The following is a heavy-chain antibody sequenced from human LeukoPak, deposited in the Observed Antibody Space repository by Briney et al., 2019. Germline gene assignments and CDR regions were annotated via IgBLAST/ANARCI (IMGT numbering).Heavy chain of an antibody. CDR2: IYTSGST. V-gene: IGHV4-4*07. D-gene: IGHD1-7*01. CDR3: AGDSLELTAEPMDV. Sequence: SETLSLTCTVSGGSISSYYWSWIRQPAGKGLEWIGRIYTSGSTNYNPSLKSRVTMSVDTSKNQFSLKLSSVTAADTAVYYCAGDSLELTAEPMDVWGKGTTVTVSS. J-gene: IGHJ6*03. CDR1: GGSISSYY.